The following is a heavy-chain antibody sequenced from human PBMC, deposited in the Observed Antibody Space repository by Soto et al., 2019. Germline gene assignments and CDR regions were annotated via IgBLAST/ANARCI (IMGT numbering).Heavy chain of an antibody. CDR3: ARDSAAGDH. CDR1: GYTFTHYY. J-gene: IGHJ4*02. Sequence: VQLGQSGAEVKKPGASVKLSCRTSGYTFTHYYIHWVRQAPGQGLEWLAIINPASGSTNYAQDFQGRVTLTMDTSTTTVYMELSGLRAEDTAIFYCARDSAAGDHWGQGTLVTVSS. V-gene: IGHV1-46*01. D-gene: IGHD6-13*01. CDR2: INPASGST.